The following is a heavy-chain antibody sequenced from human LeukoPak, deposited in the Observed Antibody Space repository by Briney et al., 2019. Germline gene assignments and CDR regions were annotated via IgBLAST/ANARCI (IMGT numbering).Heavy chain of an antibody. Sequence: GGSLRLSCAASGFTFSSYGMSWVRQAPGKGLEWVSAISGSGGSTYYADSVKGRFTISRDNSKNTLYLQMNSLRAEDTAVYYCAKYYYGSGSYLYYYYYYMDVWGKGTTVTISS. J-gene: IGHJ6*03. CDR3: AKYYYGSGSYLYYYYYYMDV. D-gene: IGHD3-10*01. CDR1: GFTFSSYG. V-gene: IGHV3-23*01. CDR2: ISGSGGST.